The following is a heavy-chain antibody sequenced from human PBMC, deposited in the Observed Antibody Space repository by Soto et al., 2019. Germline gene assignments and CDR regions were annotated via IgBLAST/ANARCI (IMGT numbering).Heavy chain of an antibody. CDR2: IHYSGST. D-gene: IGHD3-22*01. CDR3: ARGEYYYDSSGIFDY. V-gene: IGHV4-59*01. Sequence: SETLSLTCTVSGGSISSYYWSWIRQPPGKGLEWIGYIHYSGSTNYNPSLKSRVTISVDTSKNQFSLKLSSVTAADTAVYYCARGEYYYDSSGIFDYWGQGTLVTVSS. J-gene: IGHJ4*02. CDR1: GGSISSYY.